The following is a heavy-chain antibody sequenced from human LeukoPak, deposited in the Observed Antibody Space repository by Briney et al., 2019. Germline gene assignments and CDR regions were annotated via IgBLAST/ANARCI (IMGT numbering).Heavy chain of an antibody. CDR2: ISWNSGSI. CDR3: AKVDGYCSSTSCYRDAEYFQH. CDR1: GFTFDDYA. J-gene: IGHJ1*01. D-gene: IGHD2-2*02. Sequence: GRSLRLSCAASGFTFDDYAMHWVRDAPGKGLEWVSGISWNSGSIGYADSVKGRFTISRDNAKNSLYLQMNSLTAEDTALYYCAKVDGYCSSTSCYRDAEYFQHWGQGTLVTVSS. V-gene: IGHV3-9*01.